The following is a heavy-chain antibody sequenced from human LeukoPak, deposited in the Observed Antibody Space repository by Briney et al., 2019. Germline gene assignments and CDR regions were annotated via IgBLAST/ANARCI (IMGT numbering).Heavy chain of an antibody. V-gene: IGHV3-53*01. J-gene: IGHJ4*02. CDR2: IYSGGST. D-gene: IGHD2-15*01. CDR1: GFTVSSNY. Sequence: PGGSLTLSCAASGFTVSSNYMSWVRQPPGKGLEWVSVIYSGGSTYYADSVKGRFTISRHNSKNTLYLQMNSLRPEDTALYYCARTVVAAKTYYFDYWGRGTLVTVSS. CDR3: ARTVVAAKTYYFDY.